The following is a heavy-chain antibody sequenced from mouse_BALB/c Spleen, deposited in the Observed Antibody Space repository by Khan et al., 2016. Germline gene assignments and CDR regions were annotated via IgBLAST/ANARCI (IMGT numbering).Heavy chain of an antibody. CDR1: GDSITRGY. J-gene: IGHJ4*01. Sequence: VQLKESGPSLVKPSQTLSLTCSVTGDSITRGYWNWIRKFPGNKLEFMGYISYSGSINYNPSLRSRISITRDTSKNQYYLQLNSAITEDTATYYCARGYYAMDYWGQGASVTVSS. CDR2: ISYSGSI. CDR3: ARGYYAMDY. V-gene: IGHV3-8*02.